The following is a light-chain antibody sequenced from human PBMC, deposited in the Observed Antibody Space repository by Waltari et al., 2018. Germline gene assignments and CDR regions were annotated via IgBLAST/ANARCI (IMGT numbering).Light chain of an antibody. V-gene: IGLV2-14*03. CDR3: SSYSTSSSLIL. CDR2: DVN. CDR1: SSDVGGHDY. Sequence: QSALSQPASVSGSPGQSITISCTGASSDVGGHDYVSWYQQHPGKAPKLIIRDVNNRPSGVSKRFSGSKSGNTASLTISVLQAEDEADYYCSSYSTSSSLILFGEGTKVTVL. J-gene: IGLJ2*01.